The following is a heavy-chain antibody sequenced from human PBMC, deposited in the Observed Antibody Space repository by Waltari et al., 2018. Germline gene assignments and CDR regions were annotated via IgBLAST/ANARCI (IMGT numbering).Heavy chain of an antibody. CDR3: ASRICSGGSCYKPYYYYGMDV. CDR1: GYTFTSYE. Sequence: QVQLVQSGAEVKKPGASVKVSCQASGYTFTSYETNWWRQATGTGLEWMGWRNPNSGNTGYAQECQGRVTMTRNTSISTAYMELSSLRSEDTAVYYCASRICSGGSCYKPYYYYGMDVWGQGTTVTVSS. CDR2: RNPNSGNT. J-gene: IGHJ6*02. V-gene: IGHV1-8*01. D-gene: IGHD2-15*01.